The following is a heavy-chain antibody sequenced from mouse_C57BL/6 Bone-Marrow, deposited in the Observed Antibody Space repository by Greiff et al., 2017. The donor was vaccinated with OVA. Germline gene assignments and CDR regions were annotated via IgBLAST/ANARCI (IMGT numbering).Heavy chain of an antibody. D-gene: IGHD1-1*01. J-gene: IGHJ2*01. CDR2: IHPNSGST. CDR3: AALLRLYYFDY. V-gene: IGHV1-64*01. Sequence: VQLQQPGAELVKPGASVKLSCKASGYTFTSYWMHWVKQRPGQGLEWIGMIHPNSGSTNYNEKFKSKATLTVDKSSSTAYMQLSSLTSEDSAVYYCAALLRLYYFDYWGQGTTLTVSS. CDR1: GYTFTSYW.